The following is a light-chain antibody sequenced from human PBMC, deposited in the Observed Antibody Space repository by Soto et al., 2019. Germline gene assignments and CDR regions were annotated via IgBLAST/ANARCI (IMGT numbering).Light chain of an antibody. V-gene: IGKV3D-15*01. Sequence: GPLSLSQRKRATLSCMASQNISSYLIWYQQKAGQAPRLLIYDVSNRATGIPARFSGSGSGTEFTLTISSVQSEDFAVSYCPPYNNWAAWTFAAGTIVAI. CDR1: QNISSY. J-gene: IGKJ3*01. CDR2: DVS. CDR3: PPYNNWAAWT.